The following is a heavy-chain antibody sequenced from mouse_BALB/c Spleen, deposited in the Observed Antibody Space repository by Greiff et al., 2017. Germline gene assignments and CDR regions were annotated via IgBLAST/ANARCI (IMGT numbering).Heavy chain of an antibody. CDR1: GYSITSDYA. V-gene: IGHV3-2*02. CDR2: ISYSGST. J-gene: IGHJ3*01. CDR3: AYGNYGAY. Sequence: EVKLQESGPGLVKPSQSLSLTCTVTGYSITSDYAWNWIRQFPGNKLEWMGYISYSGSTSYNPSLKSRISITRDTSKNQFFLQLNSVTTEDTATYYCAYGNYGAYWGQGTLVTVSA. D-gene: IGHD2-1*01.